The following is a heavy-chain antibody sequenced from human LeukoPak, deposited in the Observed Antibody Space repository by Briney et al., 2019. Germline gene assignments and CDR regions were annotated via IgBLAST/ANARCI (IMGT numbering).Heavy chain of an antibody. D-gene: IGHD5-24*01. CDR1: GGSICSYY. CDR3: ARFTPQGYGWGGYNRFDP. Sequence: SETLSLTCTVSGGSICSYYGNWMWEPPGKGLGWMGYIYYSGRVNCNPSLKSRVNISVDTSKNQFYLNLTSETAADTAVYYCARFTPQGYGWGGYNRFDPWGQGTLVTVSS. J-gene: IGHJ5*02. CDR2: IYYSGRV. V-gene: IGHV4-59*01.